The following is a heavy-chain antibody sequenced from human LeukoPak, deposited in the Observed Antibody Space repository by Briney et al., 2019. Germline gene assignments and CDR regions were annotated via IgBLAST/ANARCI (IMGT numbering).Heavy chain of an antibody. Sequence: ASVKVSCKASGYTFTGYYMHWVRQATGQGLEWMGWINPNSGGTNYAQKFQGWVTMTRDTSISTAYMELSRLRSDDTAVYYCARGGVAGTRRWFDPWGQGTLVTVSS. CDR2: INPNSGGT. D-gene: IGHD6-19*01. V-gene: IGHV1-2*04. CDR1: GYTFTGYY. J-gene: IGHJ5*02. CDR3: ARGGVAGTRRWFDP.